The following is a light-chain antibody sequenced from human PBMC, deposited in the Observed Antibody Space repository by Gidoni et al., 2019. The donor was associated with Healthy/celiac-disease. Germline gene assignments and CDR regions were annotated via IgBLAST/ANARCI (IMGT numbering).Light chain of an antibody. CDR2: GAS. V-gene: IGKV3-20*01. CDR1: QSVSSNY. Sequence: EIVLTQSPGTLSLSPGERATLSCRASQSVSSNYLAWYQQKPGQAPRLLIYGASSRATGIPDRFSGSGSGTDFTLTISGLEPEDFAVYYCQQYGSSPLTFXGXTNVEIK. J-gene: IGKJ4*01. CDR3: QQYGSSPLT.